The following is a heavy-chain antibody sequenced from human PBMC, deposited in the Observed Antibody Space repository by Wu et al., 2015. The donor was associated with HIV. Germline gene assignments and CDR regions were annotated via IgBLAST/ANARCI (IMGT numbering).Heavy chain of an antibody. V-gene: IGHV1-69*11. D-gene: IGHD3-10*01. Sequence: QDQLVQSGAEVKKPGSSVKVSCKAFGGTFSTYTITWVRQAPGQGPEWMGWINSNRGGTKYAQKFQGRVTMTEDVATDTAYMELSSLRSEDTAVYYCATGITLVRAPYFDYWGQGTLVTVSS. J-gene: IGHJ4*02. CDR3: ATGITLVRAPYFDY. CDR2: INSNRGGT. CDR1: GGTFSTYT.